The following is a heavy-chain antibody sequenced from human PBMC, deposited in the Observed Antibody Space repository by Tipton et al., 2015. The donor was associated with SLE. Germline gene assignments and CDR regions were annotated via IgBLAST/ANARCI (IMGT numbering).Heavy chain of an antibody. D-gene: IGHD6-13*01. CDR1: GGSISVYY. J-gene: IGHJ4*02. CDR3: ARGIAAAGKLGY. CDR2: IYYSGST. Sequence: LRLSCSVSGGSISVYYWSWIRQPPGKGLEWIGYIYYSGSTNYNPSLKSRVTISVDTSKNQFSLKLSSVTAADTAVYYCARGIAAAGKLGYWGQGTLVTVSS. V-gene: IGHV4-59*01.